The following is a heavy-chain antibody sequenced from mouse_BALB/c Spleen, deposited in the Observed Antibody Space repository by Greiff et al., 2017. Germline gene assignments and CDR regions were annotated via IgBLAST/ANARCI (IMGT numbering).Heavy chain of an antibody. Sequence: EVHLVESGGGLVKPGGSLKLSCAASGFTFSSYIMSWVRQTPEKRMVWVATISSGGSYTYYPDSVKGRFTISRDNAKNTLYVQMSSLKSENTAMYYCTREGVRDYGYFDYWGQGTTLTVSS. CDR3: TREGVRDYGYFDY. V-gene: IGHV5-6-4*01. J-gene: IGHJ2*01. D-gene: IGHD1-1*01. CDR1: GFTFSSYI. CDR2: ISSGGSYT.